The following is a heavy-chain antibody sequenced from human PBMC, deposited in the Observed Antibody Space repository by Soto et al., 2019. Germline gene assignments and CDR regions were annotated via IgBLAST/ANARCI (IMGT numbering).Heavy chain of an antibody. CDR1: GGSISSGGYY. CDR2: IYYSGST. D-gene: IGHD2-15*01. CDR3: ARDSLYCSGGSCYRGTGFDY. V-gene: IGHV4-31*03. J-gene: IGHJ4*02. Sequence: QVQLQESGPGLVKPSQTLSLTCTVSGGSISSGGYYWSWIRQHPGKGLEWIGYIYYSGSTYYNPSLKSRVTISVDTSKNQSSLKLSSVTAADTAVYYCARDSLYCSGGSCYRGTGFDYWGQGTLVTVSS.